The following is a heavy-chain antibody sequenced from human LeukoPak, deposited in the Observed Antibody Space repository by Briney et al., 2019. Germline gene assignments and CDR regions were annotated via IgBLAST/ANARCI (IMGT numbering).Heavy chain of an antibody. Sequence: GGSLRLSCAASGFTFSSSEMNWVRQAPGKGLEWVSYISSSGSTIYYADSVKGRFTISRDNAKNSLYLQMNSLRAEDTAVYYCARDGRGSSSSWFDYWGQGTLVTVSS. CDR2: ISSSGSTI. J-gene: IGHJ4*02. V-gene: IGHV3-48*03. D-gene: IGHD6-13*01. CDR1: GFTFSSSE. CDR3: ARDGRGSSSSWFDY.